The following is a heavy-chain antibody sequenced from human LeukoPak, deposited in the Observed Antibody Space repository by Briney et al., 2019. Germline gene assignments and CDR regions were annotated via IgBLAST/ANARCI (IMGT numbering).Heavy chain of an antibody. CDR3: AKELIWRGESTPSPFDY. CDR1: GFTFSSYA. CDR2: ISGSGGST. Sequence: GGSLRLSCAASGFTFSSYAMSWVRQAPGKGLEWVSAISGSGGSTYYADSAKGRFTISRDNSKNTLYLQMNSLRAEDTAVYYCAKELIWRGESTPSPFDYWGQGTLVTVSS. V-gene: IGHV3-23*01. J-gene: IGHJ4*02. D-gene: IGHD3-10*01.